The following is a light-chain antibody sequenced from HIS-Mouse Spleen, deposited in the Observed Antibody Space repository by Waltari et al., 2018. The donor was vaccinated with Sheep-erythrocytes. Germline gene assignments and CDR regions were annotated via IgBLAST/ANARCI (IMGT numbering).Light chain of an antibody. V-gene: IGLV2-11*01. CDR1: SSVVGSYNY. CDR3: CSYAGSYNHV. J-gene: IGLJ1*01. Sequence: QSALTQPASVSGSPGQSITISCTGTSSVVGSYNYVSWYQQHPGKAPKLMIYDVSKRPSGVPDRFSGSKSGNTASLTISGLQAEDEADYYCCSYAGSYNHVFATGTKVTVL. CDR2: DVS.